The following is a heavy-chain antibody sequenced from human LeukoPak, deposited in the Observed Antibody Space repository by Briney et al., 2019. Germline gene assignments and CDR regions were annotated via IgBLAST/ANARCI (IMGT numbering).Heavy chain of an antibody. CDR2: IIPIFGTA. Sequence: ASVKVSCKASGGTFSSYAISWVRQAPGQGLEWMGGIIPIFGTANYAQKFQGRVTITADESTSTAYMELSSLRSEDTAVYYCARELVYYDSSGYLFYWGQGTLVTVSS. CDR1: GGTFSSYA. CDR3: ARELVYYDSSGYLFY. V-gene: IGHV1-69*13. D-gene: IGHD3-22*01. J-gene: IGHJ4*02.